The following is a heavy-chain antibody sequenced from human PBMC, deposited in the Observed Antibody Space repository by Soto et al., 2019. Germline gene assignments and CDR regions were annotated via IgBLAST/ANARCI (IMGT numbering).Heavy chain of an antibody. CDR3: AKTPPFDRCWYYYFDY. D-gene: IGHD6-13*01. CDR2: ISGSGGST. V-gene: IGHV3-23*01. J-gene: IGHJ4*02. Sequence: GGSLRLSCAASGFTFSNFALSWVRQAPGKGLEWVSAISGSGGSTYYADSVKGRFTISRDNSKNTLYVQMSSLRAEETAVYYCAKTPPFDRCWYYYFDYWGQGTLVTVSS. CDR1: GFTFSNFA.